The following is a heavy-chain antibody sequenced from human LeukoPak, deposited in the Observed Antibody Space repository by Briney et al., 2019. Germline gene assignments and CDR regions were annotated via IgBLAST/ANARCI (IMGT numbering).Heavy chain of an antibody. V-gene: IGHV3-53*01. J-gene: IGHJ4*02. Sequence: GGSLRLSCAASGFTVSSNYMSWVRQAPGKGLEWVSVIYSGGSTYYADSVRGRFTISRDNAKNSLYLQMNSLRVEDTAVYYCARAPGYYGDPFDYWGQGTLVTVSS. D-gene: IGHD4-17*01. CDR1: GFTVSSNY. CDR2: IYSGGST. CDR3: ARAPGYYGDPFDY.